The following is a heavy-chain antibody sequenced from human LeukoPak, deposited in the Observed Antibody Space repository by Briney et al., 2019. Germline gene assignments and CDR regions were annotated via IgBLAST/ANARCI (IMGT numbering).Heavy chain of an antibody. CDR1: GGSISSSSYY. CDR2: IYYSGST. V-gene: IGHV4-39*01. CDR3: ARPEYSSGWYQIDY. J-gene: IGHJ4*02. Sequence: KPSETLSLTCTVSGGSISSSSYYWGWIRQPPGKGLEWIGSIYYSGSTYYNPSLKSRVTISVDTSKNQFSLKLSSVTAADTAVYYCARPEYSSGWYQIDYWGQGTLVTVSS. D-gene: IGHD6-19*01.